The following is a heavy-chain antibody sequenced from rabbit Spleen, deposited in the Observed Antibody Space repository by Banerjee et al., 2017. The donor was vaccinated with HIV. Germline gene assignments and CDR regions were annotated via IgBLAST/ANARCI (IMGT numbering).Heavy chain of an antibody. V-gene: IGHV1S45*01. CDR3: ARDPYGVGNNAWAL. Sequence: QEQLVESGGGLVKPGASLTLTCTASGFDFSSSYWICWVRQAPGKGLEWIACIYAGSSGSTYCANWAKGRFTISKTSSTTVDLQMTSLTAADTATYFCARDPYGVGNNAWALWGPGTLVTVS. CDR1: GFDFSSSYW. CDR2: IYAGSSGST. D-gene: IGHD2-1*01. J-gene: IGHJ4*01.